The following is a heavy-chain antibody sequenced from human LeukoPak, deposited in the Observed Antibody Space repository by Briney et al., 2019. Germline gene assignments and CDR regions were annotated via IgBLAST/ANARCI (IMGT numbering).Heavy chain of an antibody. Sequence: PGRSLRLSCAASGFTFSSYGMHWVRQAPGKGLEWVAVIPYDGSNKYYADSVKGRFTISRDNSKNTLYLQMNSLRAEDTAVYYCAKDPVGATRYYFDYWGQGTLVTVSS. D-gene: IGHD1-26*01. V-gene: IGHV3-30*18. J-gene: IGHJ4*02. CDR1: GFTFSSYG. CDR2: IPYDGSNK. CDR3: AKDPVGATRYYFDY.